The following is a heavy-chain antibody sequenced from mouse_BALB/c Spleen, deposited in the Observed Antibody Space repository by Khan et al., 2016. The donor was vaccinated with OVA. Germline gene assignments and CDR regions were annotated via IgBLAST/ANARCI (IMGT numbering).Heavy chain of an antibody. V-gene: IGHV3-2*02. CDR1: GYSITSGYA. D-gene: IGHD1-1*01. CDR3: ARKNYYGYAMDY. CDR2: ISYSGST. J-gene: IGHJ4*01. Sequence: VQLKESGPGLVKPSQSLSLTCTVTGYSITSGYAWNWIRQFPGNKLEWMGYISYSGSTSYNPSLRSRISITRVTSKNPFFLQLNSVTTEDTATYYCARKNYYGYAMDYWGQGTSVTVSS.